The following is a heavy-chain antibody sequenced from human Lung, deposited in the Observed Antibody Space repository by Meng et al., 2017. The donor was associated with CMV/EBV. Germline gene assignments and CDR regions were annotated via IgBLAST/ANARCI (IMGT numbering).Heavy chain of an antibody. Sequence: SXTXSLXCTVSGGXISGSGYFWSWIRQHPEKGLEWIGFIYDSGSTDYNPSLKSRLTISVDTSKNQFSLKLTSVTAADTAVYYCARGPGPITISGSDGFDIWXQGTXVTVSS. D-gene: IGHD3-3*01. J-gene: IGHJ3*02. V-gene: IGHV4-31*03. CDR3: ARGPGPITISGSDGFDI. CDR2: IYDSGST. CDR1: GGXISGSGYF.